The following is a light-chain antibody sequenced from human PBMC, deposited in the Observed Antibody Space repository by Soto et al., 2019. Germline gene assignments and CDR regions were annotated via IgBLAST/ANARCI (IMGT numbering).Light chain of an antibody. CDR3: QQYGSSPQT. CDR1: QTVSSNY. Sequence: DIVLAQSPGTLSLSPGERATLSCRASQTVSSNYLAWYQQKFGQAPRLLIYGASSRATGIPDRFSGSGSGTDFTLTISRLETADFAVYYWQQYGSSPQTFGQGTRLDIK. V-gene: IGKV3-20*01. CDR2: GAS. J-gene: IGKJ5*01.